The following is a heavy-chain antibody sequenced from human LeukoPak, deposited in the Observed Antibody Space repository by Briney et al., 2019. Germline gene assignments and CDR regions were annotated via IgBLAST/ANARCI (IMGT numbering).Heavy chain of an antibody. J-gene: IGHJ6*03. CDR1: RYNFTGYY. Sequence: ASVKVSCQASRYNFTGYYIHWVRQAPGQGLEWMGWIKPSSGQTQYAQKFQGRVTMTRDTSISTAFMELSRLTSDDTAIYYCARDPGYGDYTYYYYYYYMDVWGKGTTVTVSS. CDR2: IKPSSGQT. D-gene: IGHD4-17*01. CDR3: ARDPGYGDYTYYYYYYYMDV. V-gene: IGHV1-2*02.